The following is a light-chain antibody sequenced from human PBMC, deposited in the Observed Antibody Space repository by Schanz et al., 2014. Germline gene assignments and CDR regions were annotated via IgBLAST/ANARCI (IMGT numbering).Light chain of an antibody. CDR1: SSNIGAGYD. CDR3: QSYDSSLAWV. CDR2: GYS. J-gene: IGLJ3*02. Sequence: QSVLTQAPSVSGAPGQRVIISCTGSSSNIGAGYDVHWYQQLPGTAPKLLIFGYSNRPSGVPHRFSVSKSGTSASLAITGLQAEDEADYYCQSYDSSLAWVFGGGTKLTVL. V-gene: IGLV1-40*01.